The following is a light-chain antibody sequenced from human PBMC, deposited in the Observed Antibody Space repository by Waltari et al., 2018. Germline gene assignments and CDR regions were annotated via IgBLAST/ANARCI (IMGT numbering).Light chain of an antibody. Sequence: QSALTQPASVSGSPGQSITISCTGTNSDIDAYDYVSWYTKHPGKAPKLILYDVSGRPSGIPNRFSGSKSDNTASLTISGLQDEDEADYYCSSYATSNTVVFGGGTKVTVL. CDR2: DVS. J-gene: IGLJ2*01. CDR3: SSYATSNTVV. CDR1: NSDIDAYDY. V-gene: IGLV2-14*03.